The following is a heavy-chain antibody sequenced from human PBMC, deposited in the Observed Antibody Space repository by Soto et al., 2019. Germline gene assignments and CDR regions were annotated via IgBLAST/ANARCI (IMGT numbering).Heavy chain of an antibody. J-gene: IGHJ6*02. CDR1: GFTFSNAW. CDR3: TTAGRSTFGGPEGDYYYGMDV. CDR2: IKSKTDGGTT. Sequence: EVQLVESGGGLVKPGGSLRLSCAASGFTFSNAWMNWVRQAPGKGLEWVGRIKSKTDGGTTDYAAPVKGRFTISRDDSKNTLYLQMNSLKTEDTAVYYCTTAGRSTFGGPEGDYYYGMDVWGQGTTVTVSS. V-gene: IGHV3-15*07. D-gene: IGHD3-16*01.